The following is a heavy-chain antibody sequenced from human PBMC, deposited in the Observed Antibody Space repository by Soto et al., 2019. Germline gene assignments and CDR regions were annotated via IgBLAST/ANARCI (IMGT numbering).Heavy chain of an antibody. CDR2: IYWDDDK. CDR1: GFSLSTSGVG. J-gene: IGHJ6*02. V-gene: IGHV2-5*02. CDR3: AHSSPEDGSWPQDYYYGMDV. D-gene: IGHD6-13*01. Sequence: KESGPTLVKPTQTLTLTCTFSGFSLSTSGVGVGWIRQPPGKALEWLALIYWDDDKRYSPSLKSRLTITKDTTKNQVVLTMTNKDPVDTATYSRAHSSPEDGSWPQDYYYGMDVWGQGTTVTASS.